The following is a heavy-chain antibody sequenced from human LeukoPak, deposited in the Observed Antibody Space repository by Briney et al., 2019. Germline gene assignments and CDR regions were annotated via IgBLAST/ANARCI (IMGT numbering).Heavy chain of an antibody. CDR2: IIPIFGTA. J-gene: IGHJ6*02. V-gene: IGHV1-69*13. CDR1: GGTFSSYA. CDR3: AKVQTYHYGSGSYIYYYGMDV. D-gene: IGHD3-10*01. Sequence: SVKVSCKASGGTFSSYAISWVRQAPGQGLEWMGGIIPIFGTANYAQKFQGRVTITADESTSTAYMELSSLRSEDSAVYYCAKVQTYHYGSGSYIYYYGMDVWGQGTTVTVSS.